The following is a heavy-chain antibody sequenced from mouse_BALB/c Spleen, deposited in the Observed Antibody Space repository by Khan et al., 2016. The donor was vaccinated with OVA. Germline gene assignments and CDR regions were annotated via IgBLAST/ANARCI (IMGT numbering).Heavy chain of an antibody. CDR3: AIIYDGYDWFTY. D-gene: IGHD2-2*01. J-gene: IGHJ3*01. V-gene: IGHV2-3*01. CDR2: IWGDGST. Sequence: QVQLKQSGPGLVASSQSLSITCTVSGLSLTNYGISWIRQPPGKGLEWLGVIWGDGSTNYHSALISRLSINKDNSKSKVFLKLNSLQPDDTATYYCAIIYDGYDWFTYWGQGTLVTVSA. CDR1: GLSLTNYG.